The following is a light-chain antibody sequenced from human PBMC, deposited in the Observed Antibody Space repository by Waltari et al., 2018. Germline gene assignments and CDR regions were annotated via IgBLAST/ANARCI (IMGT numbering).Light chain of an antibody. V-gene: IGKV3-20*01. CDR2: DAS. Sequence: LSCRASQSVSKYLAWYQQKPGQAPRLLIYDASTRATGIPDRFSATGWGTDFSLSISRLEPEDFAVYYCQKYGTLPATFGQGTKVQMK. J-gene: IGKJ1*01. CDR3: QKYGTLPAT. CDR1: QSVSKY.